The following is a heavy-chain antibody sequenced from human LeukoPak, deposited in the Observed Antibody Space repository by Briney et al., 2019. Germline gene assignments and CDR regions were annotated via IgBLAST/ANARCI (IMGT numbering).Heavy chain of an antibody. CDR2: IYYTGNT. V-gene: IGHV4-30-4*07. J-gene: IGHJ5*02. D-gene: IGHD6-13*01. CDR3: ARVLAAAGNNWFDP. Sequence: SETLSLTCAVSGGSISSGGYSWSWIRQPPGKAMEFIAYIYYTGNTYFNPSLKSRVTISVDTSKNQFSLKLSSVTAAGTAVYYCARVLAAAGNNWFDPWGQGTLVTVSS. CDR1: GGSISSGGYS.